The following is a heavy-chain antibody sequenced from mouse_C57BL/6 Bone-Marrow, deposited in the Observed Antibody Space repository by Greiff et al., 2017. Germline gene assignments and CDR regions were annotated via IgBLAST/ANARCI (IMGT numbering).Heavy chain of an antibody. Sequence: QVQLQQSGAELVKPGASVKMSCKASGYTFTTYPIEWMKQNPGQSLEWIGNFHPSNDDTKYNEKFKGKATLTVEKSSNPAYLGLSRLTSDDSAVYYCARSSTVFYCFDYWGQGTTLTVSS. CDR1: GYTFTTYP. D-gene: IGHD1-1*01. V-gene: IGHV1-47*01. CDR2: FHPSNDDT. CDR3: ARSSTVFYCFDY. J-gene: IGHJ2*01.